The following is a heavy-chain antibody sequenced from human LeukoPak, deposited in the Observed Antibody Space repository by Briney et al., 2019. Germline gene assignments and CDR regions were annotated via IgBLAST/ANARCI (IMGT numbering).Heavy chain of an antibody. Sequence: GGSLRLSCAASGFTFSDFAMIWVRQSPGKKGLEWVSSIFQGGGEIHYADSVRGRFTISRDNSKSTLFLQMNSLRAEDTAIYYCATYRQMLLPFESWGQGTLVTVSS. CDR1: GFTFSDFA. J-gene: IGHJ4*02. CDR2: IFQGGGEI. CDR3: ATYRQMLLPFES. V-gene: IGHV3-23*01. D-gene: IGHD5-18*01.